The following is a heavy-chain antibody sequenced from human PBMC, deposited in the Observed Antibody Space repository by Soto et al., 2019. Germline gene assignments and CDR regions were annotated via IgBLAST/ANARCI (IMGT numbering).Heavy chain of an antibody. J-gene: IGHJ4*02. D-gene: IGHD3-3*01. V-gene: IGHV1-8*01. CDR1: GYTFTSYD. CDR3: AKVAKSGVVIEYFDS. Sequence: GASVKVSCKASGYTFTSYDINWVPQATGQGLEWMGWMNPNSGNTGYAQKFQGRVTMTRNTSISTAYMELSTLRADDTAVYYCAKVAKSGVVIEYFDSWGQGSLVTVSS. CDR2: MNPNSGNT.